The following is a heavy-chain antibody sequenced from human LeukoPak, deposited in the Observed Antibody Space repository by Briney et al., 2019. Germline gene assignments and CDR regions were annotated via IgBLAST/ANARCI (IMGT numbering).Heavy chain of an antibody. D-gene: IGHD3-16*02. CDR3: ARGNWRDRTFGGLIVLDAFDV. V-gene: IGHV3-21*01. J-gene: IGHJ3*01. Sequence: GGSLRLSCAASGFTFSSYSMNWVRQAPGKGLEWVSAISSSSYIYYADSVKGRFTISRDNAKNSLYLQMNSLRAEDTAVYYCARGNWRDRTFGGLIVLDAFDVWGQGTMVTVSS. CDR2: ISSSSYI. CDR1: GFTFSSYS.